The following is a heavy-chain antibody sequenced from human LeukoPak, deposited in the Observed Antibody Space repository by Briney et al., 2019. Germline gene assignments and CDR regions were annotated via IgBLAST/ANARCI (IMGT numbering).Heavy chain of an antibody. CDR2: INHSGST. Sequence: PSETLSLTCAVYGGSFSGYYRSWIRQPPGKGLEWIGEINHSGSTNYNPSLKSRVTISVDTSKNQFSLKLSSVTAADTAVYYCARGLGAGDYWGQGTLVTVSS. CDR3: ARGLGAGDY. D-gene: IGHD1-26*01. J-gene: IGHJ4*02. V-gene: IGHV4-34*01. CDR1: GGSFSGYY.